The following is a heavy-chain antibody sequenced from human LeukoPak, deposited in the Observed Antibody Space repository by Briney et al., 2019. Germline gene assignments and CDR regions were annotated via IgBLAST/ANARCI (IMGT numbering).Heavy chain of an antibody. CDR3: AKGDSGSYYGYGMDV. D-gene: IGHD1-26*01. J-gene: IGHJ6*02. Sequence: GGSLRLSCAASGSTFSSYAMSWVRQAPGKGLEWVSAISGSGGGTYYADSVKGRFTISRDNSKNTLYLQMNSLRAEDTAVYYCAKGDSGSYYGYGMDVWGQGTTVTVSS. V-gene: IGHV3-23*01. CDR2: ISGSGGGT. CDR1: GSTFSSYA.